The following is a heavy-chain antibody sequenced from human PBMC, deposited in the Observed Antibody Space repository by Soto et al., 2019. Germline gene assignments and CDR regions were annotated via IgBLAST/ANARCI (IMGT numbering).Heavy chain of an antibody. V-gene: IGHV4-39*01. D-gene: IGHD3-16*01. CDR1: DASINSNVHY. CDR3: ARHPFGGYAFDS. J-gene: IGHJ4*02. Sequence: PSETLSLTCTVSDASINSNVHYWGWVRQSPGKGLEWIASVFYTGSPYHNPSLESRVSISVDTSDNQFSLKVTSVTAADTGIYYCARHPFGGYAFDSWGQGTLVTVSS. CDR2: VFYTGSP.